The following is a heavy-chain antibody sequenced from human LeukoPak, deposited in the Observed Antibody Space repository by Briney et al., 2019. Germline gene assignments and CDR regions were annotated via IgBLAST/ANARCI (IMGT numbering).Heavy chain of an antibody. D-gene: IGHD3-3*01. J-gene: IGHJ4*02. CDR1: GGSFSGYY. CDR2: INHSGST. V-gene: IGHV4-34*01. CDR3: ARVRSGYQRKYYFDY. Sequence: PSETLSLTCAVYGGSFSGYYWSWIRQPPGKGLEWGGEINHSGSTNYNPSLKSRVTISVDTSKNQFSLKLSSVTAADTAVYYCARVRSGYQRKYYFDYWGQGTLVTVSS.